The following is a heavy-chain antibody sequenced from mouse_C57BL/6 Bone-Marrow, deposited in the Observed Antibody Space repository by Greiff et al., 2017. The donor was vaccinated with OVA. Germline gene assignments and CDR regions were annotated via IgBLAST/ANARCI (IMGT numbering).Heavy chain of an antibody. D-gene: IGHD1-1*01. J-gene: IGHJ4*01. CDR2: IWTGGGT. Sequence: VKLMESGPGLVAPSQSLSITCTVSGFSLTSYAISWVRQPPGKGLEWLGVIWTGGGTNYNSALKSRLSISKDNSKSQVFLKMNSLQTDDTARYYGARPSTIVAYYYAMDYWGQGTSVTVSS. V-gene: IGHV2-9-1*01. CDR3: ARPSTIVAYYYAMDY. CDR1: GFSLTSYA.